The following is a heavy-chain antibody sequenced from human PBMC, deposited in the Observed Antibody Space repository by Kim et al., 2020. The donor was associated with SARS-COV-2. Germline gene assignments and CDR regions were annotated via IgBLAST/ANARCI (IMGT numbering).Heavy chain of an antibody. CDR1: GGTFSSYA. Sequence: SVKVSCKASGGTFSSYAISWVRQAPGQGLEWMGGIIPIFGTANYAQKFQGRVTITADESTSTAYMELSSLRSEDTAVYYCARGPEQLWVGYYYGMDVWGQGTTVTVSS. V-gene: IGHV1-69*13. D-gene: IGHD5-18*01. J-gene: IGHJ6*02. CDR2: IIPIFGTA. CDR3: ARGPEQLWVGYYYGMDV.